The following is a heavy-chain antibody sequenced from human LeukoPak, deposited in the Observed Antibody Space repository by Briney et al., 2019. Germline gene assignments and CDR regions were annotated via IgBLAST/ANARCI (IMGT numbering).Heavy chain of an antibody. Sequence: SETLSLTCAVYGGSFSGYYWSWIRQPPGKGLEWIGEINHSGSTNYNPSLKSRVTISVDTSKNQFSLKLSSVTAADTAVYYCASTVRTSAVYGKNWFDPWGQGTLVTVSS. J-gene: IGHJ5*02. CDR1: GGSFSGYY. D-gene: IGHD2-8*01. CDR2: INHSGST. CDR3: ASTVRTSAVYGKNWFDP. V-gene: IGHV4-34*01.